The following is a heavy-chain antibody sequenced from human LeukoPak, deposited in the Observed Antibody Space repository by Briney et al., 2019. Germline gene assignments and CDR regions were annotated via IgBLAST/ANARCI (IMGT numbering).Heavy chain of an antibody. V-gene: IGHV3-30-3*01. CDR1: GFTFSGYT. Sequence: PGGSLRLSCAASGFTFSGYTMHWVRQAPGKGLEWVAVLSHDGSTKYYADSVKGRFTISRDNAKNSLYLQMNSLRAEDTAVYYCARDPSTVTDFDYWGQGTLVTVSS. CDR3: ARDPSTVTDFDY. J-gene: IGHJ4*02. D-gene: IGHD4-17*01. CDR2: LSHDGSTK.